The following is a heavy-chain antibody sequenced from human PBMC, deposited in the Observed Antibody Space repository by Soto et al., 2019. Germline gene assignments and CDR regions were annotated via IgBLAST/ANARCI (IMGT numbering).Heavy chain of an antibody. V-gene: IGHV1-3*01. CDR3: ERDTAPSDV. CDR2: INAGNGHT. D-gene: IGHD4-17*01. Sequence: QVQLVQSGAEVKKPGASVKVSCKASGYTFTSYAMHWVRQAPGQRLEWMGWINAGNGHTKYSQKFQGRVTITRDTSASTAYMELISLRSEETAVYYCERDTAPSDVWGQGTTVNVSS. J-gene: IGHJ6*02. CDR1: GYTFTSYA.